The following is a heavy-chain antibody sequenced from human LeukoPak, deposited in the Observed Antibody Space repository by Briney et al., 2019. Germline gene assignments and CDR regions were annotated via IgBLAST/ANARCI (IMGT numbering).Heavy chain of an antibody. J-gene: IGHJ5*02. CDR3: ARTPHTYYYDSSDYPNWFDP. V-gene: IGHV4-31*03. CDR1: GGSISSGGYY. Sequence: PSETLSLTCTVSGGSISSGGYYWSWIRQHPGKGLEWIGYIYYSGSTYYNPSLKSRVTISVDTSKNQFSLKLSSATAADTAVYYCARTPHTYYYDSSDYPNWFDPWGQGTLVTVSS. CDR2: IYYSGST. D-gene: IGHD3-22*01.